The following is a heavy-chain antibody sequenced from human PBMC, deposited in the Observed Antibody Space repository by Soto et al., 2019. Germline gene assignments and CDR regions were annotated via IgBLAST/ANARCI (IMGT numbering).Heavy chain of an antibody. Sequence: GGSLRLSCAASGLTFVSYAMSWVRQAPGKGLEWVSAISGSGDSTYYAHSVNARFTISRDNSNTTMYLQMNSLRVEDTPVYYCAKHYRGPSISPGHHGYFDYWGQGTLVTVSS. D-gene: IGHD1-26*01. J-gene: IGHJ4*02. CDR1: GLTFVSYA. CDR2: ISGSGDST. CDR3: AKHYRGPSISPGHHGYFDY. V-gene: IGHV3-23*01.